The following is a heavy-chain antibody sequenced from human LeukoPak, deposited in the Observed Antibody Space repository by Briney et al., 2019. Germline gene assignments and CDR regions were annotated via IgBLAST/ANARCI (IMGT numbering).Heavy chain of an antibody. V-gene: IGHV3-23*01. CDR3: AKDSGPWGYCTTTSCYFAY. Sequence: GGSLRLSCAASGFTFSSFAMSWVRQAPGKGLEWGSAICGSGSSPYYADSVKGRFTISRDNSKSTLYLQMNSLRAGDTAVYYCAKDSGPWGYCTTTSCYFAYWGQGALVTVSS. CDR1: GFTFSSFA. J-gene: IGHJ4*02. D-gene: IGHD2-2*01. CDR2: ICGSGSSP.